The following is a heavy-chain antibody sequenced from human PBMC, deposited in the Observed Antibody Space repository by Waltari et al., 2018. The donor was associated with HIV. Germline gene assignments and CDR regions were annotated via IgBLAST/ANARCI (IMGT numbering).Heavy chain of an antibody. Sequence: QVQLQESGPGLVKPSETLSLTCTVSGGSIRSYYWSWLRQPPGKGLEWIGYIYYSGSTNYNPSLKSRVTISVDTSKNQFSLKLSSVTAADTAVYYCARSVSSSWYGWFDPWGQGTLVTVSS. D-gene: IGHD6-13*01. CDR3: ARSVSSSWYGWFDP. CDR2: IYYSGST. V-gene: IGHV4-59*01. J-gene: IGHJ5*02. CDR1: GGSIRSYY.